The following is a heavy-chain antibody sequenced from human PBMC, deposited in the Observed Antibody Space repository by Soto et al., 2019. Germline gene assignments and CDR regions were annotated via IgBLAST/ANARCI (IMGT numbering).Heavy chain of an antibody. Sequence: QVQLVQTGAEVKKPGASVKISCKTSGYTFTSYDIRWMRQATGQGHEWMGWMMTYNGNSGLAQKFQGRVSLTSNTSISTVYMAMTSLTSQDTAVYYCASGFCSGCTCCGLTVDVWGQGTRVTVTS. CDR2: MMTYNGNS. D-gene: IGHD2-15*01. CDR1: GYTFTSYD. CDR3: ASGFCSGCTCCGLTVDV. J-gene: IGHJ3*01. V-gene: IGHV1-8*01.